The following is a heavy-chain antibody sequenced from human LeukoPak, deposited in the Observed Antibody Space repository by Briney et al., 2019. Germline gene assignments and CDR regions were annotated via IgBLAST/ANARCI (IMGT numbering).Heavy chain of an antibody. J-gene: IGHJ3*02. V-gene: IGHV1-8*01. CDR2: MNPNSGNT. Sequence: ASVKVSCKASGYTFTSYDINWVRQATGQGLEWMGWMNPNSGNTGYAQKFQGRVTMTRNTSISTAYMELSRLRSDDTAVYYCAREGSWPHDAFDIWGQGTMVTVSS. CDR3: AREGSWPHDAFDI. CDR1: GYTFTSYD.